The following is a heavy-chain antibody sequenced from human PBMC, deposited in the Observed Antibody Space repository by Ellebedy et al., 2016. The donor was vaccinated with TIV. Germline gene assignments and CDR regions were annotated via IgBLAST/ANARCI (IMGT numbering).Heavy chain of an antibody. CDR2: ISAYNGNI. J-gene: IGHJ6*02. CDR1: GYTFTSNG. V-gene: IGHV1-18*04. Sequence: AASVKVSCKATGYTFTSNGISWVRQAPGQGLEWMGWISAYNGNIKYAQKFQDRVSMTTDTFTTTAYMELRSLRSDDTAVYYCARDRGSISDWLSYLGFYFYGMDLWGQGTTVSVSS. CDR3: ARDRGSISDWLSYLGFYFYGMDL. D-gene: IGHD3-9*01.